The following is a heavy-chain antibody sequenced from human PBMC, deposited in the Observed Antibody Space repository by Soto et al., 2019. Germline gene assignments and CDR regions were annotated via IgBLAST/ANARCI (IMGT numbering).Heavy chain of an antibody. CDR1: GFVFKNFA. J-gene: IGHJ5*02. CDR3: AKRASPANIDNWFDP. Sequence: GGSLRLSCVGSGFVFKNFAINWVRQPPGKGLEWVSVIRGTGLNTYYAASVKGRFNISRDNSKNTVYLQMDSLKVEDTAVYYCAKRASPANIDNWFDPWGPGTKVTVSS. CDR2: IRGTGLNT. V-gene: IGHV3-23*01.